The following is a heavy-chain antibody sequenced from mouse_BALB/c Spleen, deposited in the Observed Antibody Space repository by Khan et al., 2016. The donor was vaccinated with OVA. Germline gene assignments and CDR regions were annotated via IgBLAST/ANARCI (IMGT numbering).Heavy chain of an antibody. CDR3: ASYLTGAVAY. V-gene: IGHV5-6*01. CDR2: ISSDSDYT. CDR1: GFTFSSYS. D-gene: IGHD4-1*01. Sequence: EVQLEESGGDLVKPGGSLKLSCAASGFTFSSYSMSWVRQTPDKRLEWVATISSDSDYTYYQDSVKGRFTISRDNSKNPLYLQLNSLTSEDTAMYSSASYLTGAVAYWGQGTLVTVSA. J-gene: IGHJ3*01.